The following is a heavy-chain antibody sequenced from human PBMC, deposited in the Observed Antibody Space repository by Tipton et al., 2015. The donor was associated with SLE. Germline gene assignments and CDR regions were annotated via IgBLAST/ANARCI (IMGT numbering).Heavy chain of an antibody. CDR3: ARHRGLLEWLNWFDP. CDR1: GYSICSGYY. D-gene: IGHD3-3*01. CDR2: IYHSGST. Sequence: TLSLTCAVSGYSICSGYYWGWIRQPPGKGLEWIGSIYHSGSTYYNPSLKSRVTISVDTSKNQFSLKLSSVTAADTAVYYCARHRGLLEWLNWFDPWGQGTLVAVSS. V-gene: IGHV4-38-2*01. J-gene: IGHJ5*02.